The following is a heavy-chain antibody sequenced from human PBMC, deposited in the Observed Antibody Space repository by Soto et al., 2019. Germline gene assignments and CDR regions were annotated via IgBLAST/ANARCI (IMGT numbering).Heavy chain of an antibody. J-gene: IGHJ4*02. Sequence: ASVKVSCKASGYTFTSYYMHWVRQAPGQGLEWMGIINPSGGSTSYAQKFQGRVTMTRDTSTSTVYMELSSLRSEDTAVYYCARDCGHYDSSGYYRIPCDYWGQGTLVTVS. V-gene: IGHV1-46*01. D-gene: IGHD3-22*01. CDR3: ARDCGHYDSSGYYRIPCDY. CDR2: INPSGGST. CDR1: GYTFTSYY.